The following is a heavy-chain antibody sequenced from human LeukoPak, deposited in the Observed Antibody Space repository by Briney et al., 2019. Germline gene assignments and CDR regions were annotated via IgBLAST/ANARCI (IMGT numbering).Heavy chain of an antibody. CDR3: ARADIVATTGDNWFDP. CDR2: ISAYNGNT. Sequence: ASVKVSCKASGHTFTSYGISWVRQAPGQGLEWMGWISAYNGNTNYAQKLQGRVTMTTDTSTSTAYMELRSLRSDDTAVYYCARADIVATTGDNWFDPWGQGTLVTVSS. J-gene: IGHJ5*02. CDR1: GHTFTSYG. V-gene: IGHV1-18*01. D-gene: IGHD5-12*01.